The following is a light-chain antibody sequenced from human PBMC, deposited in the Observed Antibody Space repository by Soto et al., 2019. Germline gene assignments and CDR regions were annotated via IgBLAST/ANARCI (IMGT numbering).Light chain of an antibody. V-gene: IGKV3-15*01. CDR2: DTS. Sequence: IVLTQSPATLSVSPGERATLSCRASQSVSSLLAWYQQKPRQAPRLLIYDTSTRATGIPVRFSGSGSGTDFTLTISSLQSEDFAIYYCQQYNIWPYTFGQGTKLEIK. J-gene: IGKJ2*01. CDR1: QSVSSL. CDR3: QQYNIWPYT.